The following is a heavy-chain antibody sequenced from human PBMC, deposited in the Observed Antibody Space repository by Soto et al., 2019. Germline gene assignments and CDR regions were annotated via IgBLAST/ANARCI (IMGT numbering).Heavy chain of an antibody. Sequence: RASVKVSCKASGGTFSSYAISWVRQAPGQGLEWMGGIIPIFGTANYAQKFQGRVTITADKSTSTAYMELSSLRSEDTAVYYCARECDYYDSSGYTRFGRDYYGMDVWGQGTTVTVSS. J-gene: IGHJ6*02. CDR3: ARECDYYDSSGYTRFGRDYYGMDV. CDR1: GGTFSSYA. V-gene: IGHV1-69*06. D-gene: IGHD3-22*01. CDR2: IIPIFGTA.